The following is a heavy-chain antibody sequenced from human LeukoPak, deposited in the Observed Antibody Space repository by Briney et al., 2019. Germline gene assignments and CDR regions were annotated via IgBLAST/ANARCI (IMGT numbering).Heavy chain of an antibody. Sequence: SGTLSLTCAVYDGSFSGYYWSWIRQPPGKGLEWIGSMYYSGSTNYKPSLKSRVTISVDTSKNQFSLKLSSVTAADTAVYYCARHAYYYDRSGSYEAFDIWGQGTLVTVSS. J-gene: IGHJ4*02. CDR3: ARHAYYYDRSGSYEAFDI. V-gene: IGHV4-59*08. D-gene: IGHD3-22*01. CDR2: MYYSGST. CDR1: DGSFSGYY.